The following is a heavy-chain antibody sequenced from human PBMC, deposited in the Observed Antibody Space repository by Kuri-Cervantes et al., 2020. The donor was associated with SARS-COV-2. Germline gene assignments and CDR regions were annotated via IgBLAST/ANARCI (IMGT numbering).Heavy chain of an antibody. CDR2: INAGNGNT. CDR3: AREYYDSSGYYYYYYYGMDV. D-gene: IGHD3-22*01. V-gene: IGHV1-3*01. CDR1: GYTFTSYA. J-gene: IGHJ6*02. Sequence: ASVKVSCKASGYTFTSYAMHWVRQAPGQRLEWMGWINAGNGNTKYSQEFQGRVTITRDTSASTAYMELSSLRSEDTAVYYCAREYYDSSGYYYYYYYGMDVWGQGTTVTVSS.